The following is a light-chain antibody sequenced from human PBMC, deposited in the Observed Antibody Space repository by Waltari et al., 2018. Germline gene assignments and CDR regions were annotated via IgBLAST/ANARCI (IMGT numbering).Light chain of an antibody. CDR2: VNSDGSH. CDR1: SGHSSNI. V-gene: IGLV4-69*01. J-gene: IGLJ3*02. Sequence: QLVLTQSPSASASLGASVTLTCTLSSGHSSNIIAWLQQQPEKGPRYLMEVNSDGSHSKGDDIPDRFSGSSSWAERYLTISSVQSEDEADYYCQTGGHGTWVFGGGTTLTVL. CDR3: QTGGHGTWV.